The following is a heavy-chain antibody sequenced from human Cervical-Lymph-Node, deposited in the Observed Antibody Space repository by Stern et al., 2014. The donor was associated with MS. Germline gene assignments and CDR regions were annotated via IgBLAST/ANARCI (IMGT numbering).Heavy chain of an antibody. D-gene: IGHD7-27*01. V-gene: IGHV3-33*01. Sequence: VQLVESGGGVVQPGRSLRLSCAASGFTFSSYGMHWVRQAPGKGLEWVAVIWYDGSNKYYADSVKGRFTISRDNSKNTLYLQMNSLRAEDTAVYYCAREIGTGDYFDYWGQGTLVTVS. CDR3: AREIGTGDYFDY. J-gene: IGHJ4*02. CDR2: IWYDGSNK. CDR1: GFTFSSYG.